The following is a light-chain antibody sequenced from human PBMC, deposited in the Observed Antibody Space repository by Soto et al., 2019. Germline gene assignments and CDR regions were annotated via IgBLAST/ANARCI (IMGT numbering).Light chain of an antibody. V-gene: IGLV1-47*01. CDR2: GNN. Sequence: QTVVTQPPSASGTPGQTVTISSSGSSSNIGTNYVFWYQQLPGTAPKLLIYGNNQRPSGVPDRFSGSRSGTSASLAISGLRPDDEADYYCAVWDDSLSGVVFGGGTKLTVL. CDR1: SSNIGTNY. J-gene: IGLJ3*02. CDR3: AVWDDSLSGVV.